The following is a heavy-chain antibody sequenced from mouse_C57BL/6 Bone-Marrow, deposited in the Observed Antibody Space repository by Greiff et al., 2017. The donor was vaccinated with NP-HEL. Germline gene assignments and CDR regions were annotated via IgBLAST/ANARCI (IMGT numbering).Heavy chain of an antibody. CDR2: ISNGGGST. CDR3: ARLRDYDGGSY. D-gene: IGHD2-4*01. V-gene: IGHV5-12*01. J-gene: IGHJ3*01. CDR1: GFTFSDYY. Sequence: EVQVVESGGGLVQPGGSLKLSCAASGFTFSDYYMYWVRQTPEKRLEWVAYISNGGGSTYYPDTVKGRFTISRDNTKNTLYLQMSRLKSEDTAMYYCARLRDYDGGSYWGQGTLVTVSA.